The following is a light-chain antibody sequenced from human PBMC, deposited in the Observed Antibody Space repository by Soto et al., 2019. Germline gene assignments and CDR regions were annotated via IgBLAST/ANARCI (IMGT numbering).Light chain of an antibody. CDR3: QQRSRWPLT. CDR1: QSINNY. CDR2: DAS. J-gene: IGKJ4*01. Sequence: EIVLTQSPATLSLSPGERATLSCRASQSINNYLGWYQQKPGQAPRLLISDASNMATGIPARFSGSGSGTVFSLTISSLEPEDFAVYYCQQRSRWPLTFGGGTKVEIK. V-gene: IGKV3-11*01.